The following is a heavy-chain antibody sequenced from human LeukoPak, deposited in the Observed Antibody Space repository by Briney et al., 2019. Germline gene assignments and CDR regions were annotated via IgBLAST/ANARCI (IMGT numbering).Heavy chain of an antibody. CDR3: ARITRGYYDSSGYYYFDY. CDR2: ISAYNGNT. Sequence: ASVKVSCKASGYTFTSYGISWVRQAPGQGLEWMGWISAYNGNTNYAQKLQGRVTMTTDTSTSTAYMELRSLRSDDPAVYYCARITRGYYDSSGYYYFDYWGQGTLVTVSS. D-gene: IGHD3-22*01. J-gene: IGHJ4*02. CDR1: GYTFTSYG. V-gene: IGHV1-18*01.